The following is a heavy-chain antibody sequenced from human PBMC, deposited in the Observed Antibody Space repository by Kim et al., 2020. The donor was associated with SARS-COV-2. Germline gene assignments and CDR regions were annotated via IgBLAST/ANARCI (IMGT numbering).Heavy chain of an antibody. CDR2: IYSGGST. J-gene: IGHJ4*02. CDR3: ASRVAAAPTHYFDY. D-gene: IGHD6-13*01. Sequence: GGSLRLSCAASGFTVSSNYMSWVRQAPGKGLEWVSVIYSGGSTYYADSVKGRFTISRDNSKNTLYLQMNSLRAEDTAVYYCASRVAAAPTHYFDYWGQGTLVTVSS. CDR1: GFTVSSNY. V-gene: IGHV3-53*01.